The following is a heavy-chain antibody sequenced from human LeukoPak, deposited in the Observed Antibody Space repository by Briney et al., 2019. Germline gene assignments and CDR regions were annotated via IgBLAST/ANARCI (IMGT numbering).Heavy chain of an antibody. CDR1: GFTFSSYW. J-gene: IGHJ6*02. D-gene: IGHD3-9*01. CDR2: IKQDGSEK. CDR3: ARDVDPYYYYYGMDV. Sequence: GGSLRLSCAASGFTFSSYWMSWVRQAPGKGLEWVANIKQDGSEKYYVDSVKGRFTISRDNAKNSLYLQMNSLRAEDTAVYYCARDVDPYYYYYGMDVWGQGTTVTVSS. V-gene: IGHV3-7*01.